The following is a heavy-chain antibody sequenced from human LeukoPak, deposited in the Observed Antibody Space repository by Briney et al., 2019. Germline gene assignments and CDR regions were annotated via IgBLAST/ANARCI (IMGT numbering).Heavy chain of an antibody. CDR1: GFTFSTYA. CDR3: AREGHSSGYCGAFDI. Sequence: GGSLRLSCAASGFTFSTYAMHWVRQAPGKGLEFVSGISDNGAGTFYANSVKDRFTISRDNSKNTLYLQMDSLRHEDMAMYYCAREGHSSGYCGAFDIWGQGTMVTVSS. J-gene: IGHJ3*02. D-gene: IGHD3-22*01. V-gene: IGHV3-64*01. CDR2: ISDNGAGT.